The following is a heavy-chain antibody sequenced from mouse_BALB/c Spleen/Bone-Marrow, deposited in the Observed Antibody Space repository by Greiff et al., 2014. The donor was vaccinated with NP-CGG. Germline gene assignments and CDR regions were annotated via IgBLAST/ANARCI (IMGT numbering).Heavy chain of an antibody. J-gene: IGHJ4*01. CDR1: GYTFTDYE. D-gene: IGHD2-10*02. CDR2: IDPETGGT. CDR3: TRFPYGNYDYAMDY. Sequence: QVQLQQPGAELVRPGASVTLSCKASGYTFTDYEMHWVKQTPVHGLEWIGAIDPETGGTAYNQKFKGKATLTADKSSSTAYMELRSLTSEDSAVYYCTRFPYGNYDYAMDYWGQGTSVTVSS. V-gene: IGHV1-15*01.